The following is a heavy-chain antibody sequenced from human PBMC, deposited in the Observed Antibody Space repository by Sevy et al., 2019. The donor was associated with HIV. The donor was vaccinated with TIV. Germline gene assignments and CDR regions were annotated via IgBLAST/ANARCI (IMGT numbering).Heavy chain of an antibody. CDR1: GFTFSFYW. CDR2: LKQDGSDK. Sequence: GGSLRLSCAASGFTFSFYWMSWVRQAPGKGLEWVASLKQDGSDKYYVYSVKGRLTVSRDNAKNSVYLQMKSLRAEDTAVYYCARESLGINIFGVVTDWGQRTLVTVSS. J-gene: IGHJ4*02. V-gene: IGHV3-7*01. D-gene: IGHD3-3*02. CDR3: ARESLGINIFGVVTD.